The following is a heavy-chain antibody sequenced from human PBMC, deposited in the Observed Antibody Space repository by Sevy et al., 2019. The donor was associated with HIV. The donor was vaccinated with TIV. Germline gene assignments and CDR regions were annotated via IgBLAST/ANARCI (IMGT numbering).Heavy chain of an antibody. CDR2: ISGNGENT. CDR3: ARDGRGISAFDI. V-gene: IGHV3-23*01. Sequence: GGSLRLSCTASEFTFSSHAVSWVRQAPGKGLEWVSAISGNGENTHYADSVRGRFTISRDTFKNTLYLQMNSLRAEDTALYYCARDGRGISAFDIWGQVTMVTVSS. D-gene: IGHD3-3*02. J-gene: IGHJ3*02. CDR1: EFTFSSHA.